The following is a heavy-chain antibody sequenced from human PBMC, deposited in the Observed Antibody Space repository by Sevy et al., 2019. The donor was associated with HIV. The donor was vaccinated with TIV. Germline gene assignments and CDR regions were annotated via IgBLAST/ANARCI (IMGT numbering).Heavy chain of an antibody. D-gene: IGHD6-13*01. J-gene: IGHJ5*02. V-gene: IGHV3-15*01. CDR1: GFTFSNAW. CDR3: TATNTYSSSWYGGEWFDP. Sequence: GGSLRLSCAASGFTFSNAWMSWVRQAPGKGLEWVGRIKSKTDGGTTDYAAPVKGRFTISRDDSKNMLYLQMNSLKTEDTAVYYCTATNTYSSSWYGGEWFDPWGQGTLVTVSS. CDR2: IKSKTDGGTT.